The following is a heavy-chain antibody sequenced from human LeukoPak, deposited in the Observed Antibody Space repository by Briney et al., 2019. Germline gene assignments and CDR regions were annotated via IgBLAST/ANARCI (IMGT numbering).Heavy chain of an antibody. V-gene: IGHV4-31*03. CDR2: IYYSGTT. CDR1: AGSIRSGSYY. Sequence: SETLSLTCTVSAGSIRSGSYYWTWIRQHPGKGLEWIGYIYYSGTTYSNPSLKSRLTMSIDTSLNQLSLNLNSVTAADTAVYYCARVKYDTTGYLDHYYMDVWGNGTTVTVSS. CDR3: ARVKYDTTGYLDHYYMDV. J-gene: IGHJ6*03. D-gene: IGHD3-22*01.